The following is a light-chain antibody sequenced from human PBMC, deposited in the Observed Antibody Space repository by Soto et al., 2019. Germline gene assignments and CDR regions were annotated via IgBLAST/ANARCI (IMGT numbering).Light chain of an antibody. CDR2: SNN. Sequence: QPVLTQPPSASGTPGQRVTISCSGSTSNIGTNPVNWYQHLPGTAPKLLFYSNNQRPSGVPDRFSGSKSGTSASLAISGLQSEDEADYYCAAWDDSLNGLVFGGGTKVTVL. J-gene: IGLJ3*02. V-gene: IGLV1-44*01. CDR1: TSNIGTNP. CDR3: AAWDDSLNGLV.